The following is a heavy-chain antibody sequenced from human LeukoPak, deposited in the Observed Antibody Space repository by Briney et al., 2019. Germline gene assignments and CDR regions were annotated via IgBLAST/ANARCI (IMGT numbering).Heavy chain of an antibody. D-gene: IGHD3-10*01. J-gene: IGHJ4*02. CDR1: GVSISSSSYY. V-gene: IGHV4-39*01. CDR2: IYSSGST. CDR3: ARTRYYYNSRSYGAPYYFDY. Sequence: SETLSLTCNVSGVSISSSSYYWGWIRQPPGKGLEWIGSIYSSGSTYYNSSLKSRVTISIDTSKNQFSLKLSSVTAADTAVYYCARTRYYYNSRSYGAPYYFDYWGQGTLVTVSS.